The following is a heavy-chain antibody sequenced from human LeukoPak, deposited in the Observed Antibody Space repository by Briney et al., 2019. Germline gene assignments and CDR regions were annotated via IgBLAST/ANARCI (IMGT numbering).Heavy chain of an antibody. Sequence: SETLSLTCAVYGGSFSGYYWSWIRQPPGKGLEWIGEINHSGSTNYNPSLRSRVTISVDTSKNQFSLKLSSVTAADTAVYYCARSWVYCSSTSCYGGIDPWGQGTLVTVSS. J-gene: IGHJ5*02. CDR1: GGSFSGYY. CDR3: ARSWVYCSSTSCYGGIDP. D-gene: IGHD2-2*01. V-gene: IGHV4-34*01. CDR2: INHSGST.